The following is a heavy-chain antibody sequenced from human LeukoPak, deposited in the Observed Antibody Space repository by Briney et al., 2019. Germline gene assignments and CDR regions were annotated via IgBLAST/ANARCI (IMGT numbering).Heavy chain of an antibody. D-gene: IGHD1-26*01. CDR3: ARSSKKDSGNYYDFDY. J-gene: IGHJ4*02. V-gene: IGHV4-34*01. Sequence: SETLSLTCAVYGGSFSGYYWIWIRQPPGKGLEWIGEINQSGSTNYSPSLKSRVTISVDTSKNQFSLKVNSVTAAGAAVYYCARSSKKDSGNYYDFDYWGQGTLVTVSS. CDR2: INQSGST. CDR1: GGSFSGYY.